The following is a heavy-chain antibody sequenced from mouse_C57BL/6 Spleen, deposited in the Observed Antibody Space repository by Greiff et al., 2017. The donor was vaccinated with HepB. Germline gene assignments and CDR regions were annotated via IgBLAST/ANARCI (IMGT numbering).Heavy chain of an antibody. CDR3: ARGGYYPGEFAY. D-gene: IGHD2-3*01. Sequence: VKVVESGAELVKPGASVKMSCKASGYTFTTYPIEWMKQNHGKSLEWIGNFHPYNDDTKYNEKFKGKATLTVEKSSSTVYLELSRLTSDDSAVYFCARGGYYPGEFAYWGQGTLVTVSA. J-gene: IGHJ3*01. V-gene: IGHV1-47*01. CDR1: GYTFTTYP. CDR2: FHPYNDDT.